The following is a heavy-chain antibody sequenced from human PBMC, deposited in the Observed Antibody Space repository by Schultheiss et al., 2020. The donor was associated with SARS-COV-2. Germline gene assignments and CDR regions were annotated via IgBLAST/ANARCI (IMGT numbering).Heavy chain of an antibody. D-gene: IGHD1-26*01. J-gene: IGHJ3*02. CDR3: GRDNRGARVSAFDI. CDR2: IYDTGST. V-gene: IGHV4-34*01. Sequence: SETLSLTCAVYGGSFSGYYWSWIRQPPGKGLEWIGEIYDTGSTNYNPSLKSRVTISVDKSNNQFSLKLSSVTAADTAVYYCGRDNRGARVSAFDIWGQGTMVTVSS. CDR1: GGSFSGYY.